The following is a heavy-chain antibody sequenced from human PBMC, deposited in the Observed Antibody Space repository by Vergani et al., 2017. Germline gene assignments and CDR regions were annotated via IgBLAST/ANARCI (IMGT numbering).Heavy chain of an antibody. CDR1: GGSSSSGGYS. D-gene: IGHD1-1*01. J-gene: IGHJ4*02. V-gene: IGHV4-30-2*01. CDR2: IYHSGST. Sequence: QLQLQESGSGLVKPSQTLSLTCAVSGGSSSSGGYSWSWIRQPPGKGLEWIGYIYHSGSTYYNPSLKSRVTISVDRSKNQFSLKLSSVTAADTAVYYCARDSGTSRSIDYWGQGTLVTVSS. CDR3: ARDSGTSRSIDY.